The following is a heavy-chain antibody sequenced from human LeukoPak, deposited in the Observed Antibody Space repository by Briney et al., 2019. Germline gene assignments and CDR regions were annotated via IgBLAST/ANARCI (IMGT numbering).Heavy chain of an antibody. CDR1: GFTFSSYA. J-gene: IGHJ6*02. Sequence: GGSLRLSCAASGFTFSSYAMHWVRQAPGKGLEWVAVISYDGSNKYYADSVKGRFTISRDNSKNTLYLQMNSLRAEDTAVYYCAKDDGPDYGDYYYYGMDVWGQGTTVTVSS. CDR2: ISYDGSNK. D-gene: IGHD4-17*01. CDR3: AKDDGPDYGDYYYYGMDV. V-gene: IGHV3-30-3*01.